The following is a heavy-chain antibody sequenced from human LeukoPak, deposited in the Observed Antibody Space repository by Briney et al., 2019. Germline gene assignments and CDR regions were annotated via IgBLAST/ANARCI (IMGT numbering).Heavy chain of an antibody. J-gene: IGHJ5*01. CDR1: GGSISSGSYY. V-gene: IGHV4-61*02. Sequence: PPQTLSLTCTVSGGSISSGSYYWSWIRQPAGKGLEWIGRIYTSGSTNYNPSLKSRVTISVDTSKNQFSLKLSSVTAADTAVYYCARRRRYSSGWYESWGQGTLVTVSS. CDR2: IYTSGST. CDR3: ARRRRYSSGWYES. D-gene: IGHD6-19*01.